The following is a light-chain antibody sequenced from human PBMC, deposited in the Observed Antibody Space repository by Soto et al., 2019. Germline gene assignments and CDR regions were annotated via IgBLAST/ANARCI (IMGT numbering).Light chain of an antibody. J-gene: IGKJ1*01. CDR1: QSISGS. V-gene: IGKV1-5*03. CDR3: QQCNGYWT. Sequence: DIQMTQSPSTLSASVGDRVTITCRASQSISGSLAWYQQKPGKAPNLLIYEASNLKSGVPSRFSGSGSGTEYTLTFSCLQPDDSASYDCQQCNGYWTFGEATRVDIK. CDR2: EAS.